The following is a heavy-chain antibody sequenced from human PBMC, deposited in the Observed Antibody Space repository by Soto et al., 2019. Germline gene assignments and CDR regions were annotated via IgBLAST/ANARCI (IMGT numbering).Heavy chain of an antibody. Sequence: QVQLVQSGPEVKKPGASGKVSCKAPRYIFTAYFMPWVRQAPGQGLGWMGWINPNNGATHYGLSFQGRVTMTRDTSISTAYMELSSLRSDDTAVYYCASHDPGARFDPWGQGTLVIVSS. D-gene: IGHD1-1*01. CDR2: INPNNGAT. CDR1: RYIFTAYF. CDR3: ASHDPGARFDP. J-gene: IGHJ5*02. V-gene: IGHV1-2*02.